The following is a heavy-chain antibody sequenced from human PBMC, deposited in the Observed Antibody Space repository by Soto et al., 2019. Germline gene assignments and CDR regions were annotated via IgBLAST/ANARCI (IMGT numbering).Heavy chain of an antibody. V-gene: IGHV4-61*01. CDR2: IYYSGSA. J-gene: IGHJ6*02. Sequence: PSETLSLTXTVSGDSVTSVSDYWSWIRQPPGKGLEWIGYIYYSGSADYNPSLGSRVTISIDTSKNQFSLKLTSVTAADTAVYYCARGVGFGYYYYHMDLWGQGTTVTVSS. CDR3: ARGVGFGYYYYHMDL. D-gene: IGHD3-10*01. CDR1: GDSVTSVSDY.